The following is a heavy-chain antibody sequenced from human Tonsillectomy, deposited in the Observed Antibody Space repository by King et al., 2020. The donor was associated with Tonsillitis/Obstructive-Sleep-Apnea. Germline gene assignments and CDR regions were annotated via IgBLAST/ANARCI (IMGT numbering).Heavy chain of an antibody. CDR2: IYYCGST. V-gene: IGHV4-39*01. D-gene: IGHD2-21*02. J-gene: IGHJ4*02. CDR1: GGSISSSSYY. Sequence: QLQLQESGPGLVKPSETLSLTCTVSGGSISSSSYYWGWIRQPPGKGLEWIGSIYYCGSTYYNPSLKGRVTISVDTSKNQFSLKLSSVTAADTAVYYCARGDSYYYFDYWGQGTLVTVSS. CDR3: ARGDSYYYFDY.